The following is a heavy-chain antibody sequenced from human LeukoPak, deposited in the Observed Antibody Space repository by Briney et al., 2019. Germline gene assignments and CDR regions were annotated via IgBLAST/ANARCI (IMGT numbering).Heavy chain of an antibody. V-gene: IGHV4-59*01. J-gene: IGHJ6*03. D-gene: IGHD6-19*01. CDR1: GGSISSYY. CDR3: ARGVGIAVAFDYMDV. Sequence: PSETLSLTCTVSGGSISSYYWSWIRQPPGKGLEWIGYIYYSGSTNYNPSLKSRVTISVDTSTNQFSLKLRSVTAADTAVYYCARGVGIAVAFDYMDVWGKGTTVTVSS. CDR2: IYYSGST.